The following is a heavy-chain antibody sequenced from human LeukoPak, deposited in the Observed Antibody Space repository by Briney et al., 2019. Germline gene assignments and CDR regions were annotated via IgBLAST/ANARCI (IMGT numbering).Heavy chain of an antibody. Sequence: GGSLRLSCAASGFTFSSYGMHWVRQAPGKGLEWVAFIRYDGSNKYYADSVKGRFTISRDNSKNTLYLHVNSLRPEDTAVYYCARGGVVAQLVGEYYYYMDVWGKGTTVIVSS. J-gene: IGHJ6*03. V-gene: IGHV3-30*02. CDR3: ARGGVVAQLVGEYYYYMDV. D-gene: IGHD6-6*01. CDR1: GFTFSSYG. CDR2: IRYDGSNK.